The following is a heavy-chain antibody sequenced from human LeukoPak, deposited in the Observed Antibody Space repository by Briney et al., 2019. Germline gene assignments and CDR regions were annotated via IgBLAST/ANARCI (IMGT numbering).Heavy chain of an antibody. CDR2: IYYSGST. J-gene: IGHJ4*02. Sequence: SETLSLTCTVSGGSISSSSYYWGWIRQPPGTGLEWIGSIYYSGSTYYNPSLKSRVTISVDTSKNQFSLKLSSVTAADTAVYYCASHYDFWSGYYPIFDYWGQGTLVTVSS. CDR3: ASHYDFWSGYYPIFDY. V-gene: IGHV4-39*01. CDR1: GGSISSSSYY. D-gene: IGHD3-3*01.